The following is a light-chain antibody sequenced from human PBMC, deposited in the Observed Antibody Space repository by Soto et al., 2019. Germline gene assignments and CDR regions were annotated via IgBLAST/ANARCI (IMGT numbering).Light chain of an antibody. Sequence: EIVLTQSPGTLSLSPGERATLSCRASQSVSSSDLAWYQRTPGQSPRLLIYGASSRATGIPDRFSGSGSGTDFTITISRLEPEDFAVYYCQQYGSSPVTFGGGTKVEIK. CDR1: QSVSSSD. J-gene: IGKJ4*01. V-gene: IGKV3-20*01. CDR3: QQYGSSPVT. CDR2: GAS.